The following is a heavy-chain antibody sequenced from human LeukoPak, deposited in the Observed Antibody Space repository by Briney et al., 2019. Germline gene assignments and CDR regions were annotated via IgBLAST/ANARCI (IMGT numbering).Heavy chain of an antibody. Sequence: PSETLSLTCAVYGESFSGYYWSWIRQPPGKGLEWIGETNHSGSTNYNPSLKSRVTISVDTSKNQFSLKLSSVTAADTAVYYCARVSSSWYGLSGENWFDPWGQGTLVTVSS. V-gene: IGHV4-34*01. D-gene: IGHD6-13*01. J-gene: IGHJ5*02. CDR3: ARVSSSWYGLSGENWFDP. CDR2: TNHSGST. CDR1: GESFSGYY.